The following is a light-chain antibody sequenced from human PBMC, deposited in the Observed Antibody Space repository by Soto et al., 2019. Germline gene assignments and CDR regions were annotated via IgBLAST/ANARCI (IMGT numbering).Light chain of an antibody. CDR3: SSYTRSSTYV. CDR2: EVS. J-gene: IGLJ1*01. Sequence: QSALTQPASVSGSPGQSIAISCTGTSSDVGGYNYVSWYQQHPGKAPKLMIYEVSNRPSGVSNRFSGSKSGNTASLTISGLQAEDEADYYCSSYTRSSTYVFGIGTKVTV. V-gene: IGLV2-14*01. CDR1: SSDVGGYNY.